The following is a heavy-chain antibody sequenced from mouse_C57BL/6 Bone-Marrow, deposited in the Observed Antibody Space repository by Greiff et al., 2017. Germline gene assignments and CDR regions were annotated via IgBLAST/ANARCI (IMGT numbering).Heavy chain of an antibody. J-gene: IGHJ2*01. CDR3: SSFDGNYFDF. V-gene: IGHV14-4*01. Sequence: EVQLQQSGAELVRPGASVKLSCTASGFNIKDAYIHWVKQRPEQGLEWIGWIDPEIGDTEYASKFQGKATITSDTSSTTAYLQLSSLTSEDTAVYYCSSFDGNYFDFWGQGTPLTVAS. CDR1: GFNIKDAY. CDR2: IDPEIGDT. D-gene: IGHD2-3*01.